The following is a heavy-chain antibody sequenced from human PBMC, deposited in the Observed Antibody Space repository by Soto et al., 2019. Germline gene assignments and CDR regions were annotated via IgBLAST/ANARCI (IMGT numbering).Heavy chain of an antibody. CDR2: ISSNGGST. J-gene: IGHJ3*02. V-gene: IGHV3-64D*06. CDR1: GFTFSSYA. CDR3: VRGIAVAGTTDRDAFDI. D-gene: IGHD6-19*01. Sequence: GGSLRLSCSASGFTFSSYAMHWVRQAPGKGLEYVSAISSNGGSTYYADSVKGRFTISRDNSKNTLYLQMSSLRAEDTAVYYCVRGIAVAGTTDRDAFDIWGQGTMVTVSS.